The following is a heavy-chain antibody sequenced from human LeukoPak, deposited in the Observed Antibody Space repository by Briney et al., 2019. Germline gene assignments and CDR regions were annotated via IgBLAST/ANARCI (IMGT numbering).Heavy chain of an antibody. CDR2: ISAYNGNT. J-gene: IGHJ4*02. D-gene: IGHD1-26*01. CDR1: GYTFTSYG. CDR3: ARDTVGATRRGFFDY. Sequence: ASVKVSCKASGYTFTSYGFSWVRQAPGQGLEWMGWISAYNGNTNYALKLQGRVTMTTDTSTSTAYMELRSLRSDDTAVYYCARDTVGATRRGFFDYWGQGTLVTVSS. V-gene: IGHV1-18*01.